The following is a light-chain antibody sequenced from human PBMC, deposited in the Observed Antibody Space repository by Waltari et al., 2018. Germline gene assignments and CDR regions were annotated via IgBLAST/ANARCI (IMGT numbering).Light chain of an antibody. V-gene: IGLV2-23*02. CDR3: SSYAGSGTWV. Sequence: QAAPTQSPSVSGSPGQSVTISCTGTNSDIGYYNAVSWYQQHTGKAPKLMIYEVSKRPSGVSDRFSGSKSGNTASLTISGLQAEDEADYYCSSYAGSGTWVFGGGTRLTVL. J-gene: IGLJ2*01. CDR2: EVS. CDR1: NSDIGYYNA.